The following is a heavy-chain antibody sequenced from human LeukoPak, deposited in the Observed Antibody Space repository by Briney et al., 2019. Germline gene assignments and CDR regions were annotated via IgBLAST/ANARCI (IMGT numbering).Heavy chain of an antibody. CDR1: GYTFTSYG. CDR3: ARSGEDSSSWYEMYYFDY. J-gene: IGHJ4*02. Sequence: ASVKVSCKASGYTFTSYGISWVRQAPGQGLEWMGWISAYNGNTNYAQKLQGRVTMTTDTSTSTAYMELRSLRSDDTAVYYCARSGEDSSSWYEMYYFDYWGQGTLVTVSS. V-gene: IGHV1-18*01. CDR2: ISAYNGNT. D-gene: IGHD6-13*01.